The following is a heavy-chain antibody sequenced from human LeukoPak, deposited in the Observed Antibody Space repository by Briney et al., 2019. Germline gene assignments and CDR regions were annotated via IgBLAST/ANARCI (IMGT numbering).Heavy chain of an antibody. J-gene: IGHJ4*02. D-gene: IGHD6-13*01. Sequence: GGSLRLSCAASGFTFSSYSMHWVRQAPGKGLEWVAILSYDEINKYYADSVKGRFTVSRDNSKYTLFLQMNSLRPEDTAIYYCARHIAESGTPDYWGQGTLVTVSS. CDR2: LSYDEINK. CDR3: ARHIAESGTPDY. V-gene: IGHV3-30-3*01. CDR1: GFTFSSYS.